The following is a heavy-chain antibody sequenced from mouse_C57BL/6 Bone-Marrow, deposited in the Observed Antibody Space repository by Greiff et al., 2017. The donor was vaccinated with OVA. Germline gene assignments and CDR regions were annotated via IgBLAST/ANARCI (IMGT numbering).Heavy chain of an antibody. V-gene: IGHV1-72*01. Sequence: QVQLQQPGAELVKPGASVKLSCKASGYTFTSYWMHWVKQRPGRGLEWIGMIDPDSGGTKYNEKFKSKATLTVDKPSSTAYMQLSSLTSEDSAVYYCARAVAVVAHYFGDWGQGTTLTVSS. J-gene: IGHJ2*01. CDR3: ARAVAVVAHYFGD. CDR2: IDPDSGGT. D-gene: IGHD1-1*01. CDR1: GYTFTSYW.